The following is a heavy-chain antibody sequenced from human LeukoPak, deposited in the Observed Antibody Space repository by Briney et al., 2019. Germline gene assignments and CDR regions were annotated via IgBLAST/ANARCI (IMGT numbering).Heavy chain of an antibody. CDR1: GFTFSSYA. J-gene: IGHJ4*02. Sequence: GGSLRLSCAASGFTFSSYAMSWVRQAPGRGLEWVSAISGSGGSTYYADSVKGRFTISRDNSKNTLYLQMNSLRAEDTAVYYCAKVQRGSTMPIDYWGQGTLVTVSS. CDR3: AKVQRGSTMPIDY. CDR2: ISGSGGST. D-gene: IGHD3-16*01. V-gene: IGHV3-23*01.